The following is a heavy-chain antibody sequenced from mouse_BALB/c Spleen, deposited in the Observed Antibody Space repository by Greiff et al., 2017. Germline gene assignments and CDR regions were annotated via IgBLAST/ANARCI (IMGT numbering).Heavy chain of an antibody. V-gene: IGHV5-4*02. J-gene: IGHJ3*01. Sequence: EVHLVESGGGLVQPGGSLKLSCAASGFTFSDYYMYWVRQTPEKRLEWVATISDGGSYTYYPDSVKGRFTISRDNAKNNLYLQMSSLKSEDTAMYYCARGYGNYEGAWFAYWGQGTLVTVSA. CDR3: ARGYGNYEGAWFAY. CDR2: ISDGGSYT. D-gene: IGHD2-10*02. CDR1: GFTFSDYY.